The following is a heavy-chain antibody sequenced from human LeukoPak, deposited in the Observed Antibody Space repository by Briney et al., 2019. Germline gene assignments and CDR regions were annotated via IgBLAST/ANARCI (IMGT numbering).Heavy chain of an antibody. J-gene: IGHJ3*02. CDR1: GITFSSYG. D-gene: IGHD3/OR15-3a*01. Sequence: AGGSLRLSCAASGITFSSYGMNWVRQAPGKGLEWVSSISSSSSYIYYADSVKGRFTISRDNAKNSLYLQMNSLRAEDTAVYYCGRWTRDAFDIWGQGTMVTVSS. V-gene: IGHV3-21*01. CDR3: GRWTRDAFDI. CDR2: ISSSSSYI.